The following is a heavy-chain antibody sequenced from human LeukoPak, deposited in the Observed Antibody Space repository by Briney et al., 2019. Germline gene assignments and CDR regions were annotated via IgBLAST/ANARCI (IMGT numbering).Heavy chain of an antibody. CDR2: IYYSGST. V-gene: IGHV4-59*08. J-gene: IGHJ5*02. CDR3: ARGVNPASPYWFDP. Sequence: ASETLSLTCTVSGGSISSYYWSWIRQPPGKGLEWIGYIYYSGSTNYNPSLKSRVTISVDTSKNQFSLKLSSVTAADTAVYYCARGVNPASPYWFDPWGQGTLVTVSS. D-gene: IGHD2-21*01. CDR1: GGSISSYY.